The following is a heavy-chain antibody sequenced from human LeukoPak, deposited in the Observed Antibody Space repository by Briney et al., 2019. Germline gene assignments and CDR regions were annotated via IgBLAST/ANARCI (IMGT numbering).Heavy chain of an antibody. CDR2: IHHSVRT. CDR3: ARAPPKGIAAAGGGGYNWFDP. J-gene: IGHJ5*02. V-gene: IGHV4-34*01. Sequence: TSQTLSLTCAVYGGSFSGYYWSWIRQPPGKGLEWIGEIHHSVRTNYNPSHKNRITISVDTSKNQFSLKVSSGTAARTAVYYCARAPPKGIAAAGGGGYNWFDPCGQGTLVTVSS. D-gene: IGHD6-13*01. CDR1: GGSFSGYY.